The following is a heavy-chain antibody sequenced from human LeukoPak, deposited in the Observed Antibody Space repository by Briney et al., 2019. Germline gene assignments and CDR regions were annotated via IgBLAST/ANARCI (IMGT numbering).Heavy chain of an antibody. CDR3: AKSPTSSGSYYSPLYFDY. CDR1: GFTLATYA. CDR2: ISGSGGLT. D-gene: IGHD3-10*01. Sequence: GGSLRLSCAASGFTLATYATSWVRQAPGKGLEWVSSISGSGGLTYYADSVKGRFTISRDNSKNTLYLQMNSLRAEDTAVYYCAKSPTSSGSYYSPLYFDYWGQGTLVTVSS. J-gene: IGHJ4*02. V-gene: IGHV3-23*01.